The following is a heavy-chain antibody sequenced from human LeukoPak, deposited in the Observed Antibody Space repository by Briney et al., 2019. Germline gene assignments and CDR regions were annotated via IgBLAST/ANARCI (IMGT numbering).Heavy chain of an antibody. J-gene: IGHJ5*02. CDR2: IYHSGST. V-gene: IGHV4-4*02. D-gene: IGHD3-22*01. CDR1: GGSISSSNW. Sequence: SETLSLTCAVSGGSISSSNWWSWVRQPPGKGLEWIGEIYHSGSTNYNPSLKSRVTISVDTSKNQFSLKLSSVTAADTAVYYCARGLRRGYRFQTNWFDPWGQGTLVTVSS. CDR3: ARGLRRGYRFQTNWFDP.